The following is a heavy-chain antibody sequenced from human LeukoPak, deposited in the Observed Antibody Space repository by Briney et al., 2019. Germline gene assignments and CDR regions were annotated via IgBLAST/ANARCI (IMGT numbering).Heavy chain of an antibody. D-gene: IGHD6-19*01. Sequence: PGGSLRLSCAASGFTFDDYAMHWVLQAPGEGLEWVSGISWNSGSIGYADSVKGRFTISRDNAKNSLYLQMNSLRAEDTALYYCAKDCSGGRGSSGWTTWGQGTLVTVSS. CDR2: ISWNSGSI. CDR3: AKDCSGGRGSSGWTT. V-gene: IGHV3-9*01. CDR1: GFTFDDYA. J-gene: IGHJ5*02.